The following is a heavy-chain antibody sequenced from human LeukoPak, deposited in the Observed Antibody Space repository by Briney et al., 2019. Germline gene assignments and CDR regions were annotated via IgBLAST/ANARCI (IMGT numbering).Heavy chain of an antibody. V-gene: IGHV4-34*01. CDR1: GGSFSGYY. CDR3: AGGWELPKYFDY. D-gene: IGHD1-26*01. Sequence: SETLSLTCAVYGGSFSGYYWSWIRQPPGKGLEWIGEINHSGSTNYNPSLKSRVTISVDTSKNQFSLKLSSVTAADTAVYYCAGGWELPKYFDYWGQGTLVTVSS. J-gene: IGHJ4*02. CDR2: INHSGST.